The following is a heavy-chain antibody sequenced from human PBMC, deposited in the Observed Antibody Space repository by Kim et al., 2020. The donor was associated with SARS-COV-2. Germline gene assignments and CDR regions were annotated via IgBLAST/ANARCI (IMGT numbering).Heavy chain of an antibody. V-gene: IGHV1-2*02. J-gene: IGHJ4*02. CDR3: ARVRGRYAPPGAEG. CDR2: INPNSGGT. D-gene: IGHD5-12*01. Sequence: ASVKVSCKASGYTFTGYYMHWVRQAPGQGLEWMGWINPNSGGTNYAQKFQGRVTMTRDTSISTAYMELSRLRSDDTAVYYCARVRGRYAPPGAEGWGQGTLVTVSS. CDR1: GYTFTGYY.